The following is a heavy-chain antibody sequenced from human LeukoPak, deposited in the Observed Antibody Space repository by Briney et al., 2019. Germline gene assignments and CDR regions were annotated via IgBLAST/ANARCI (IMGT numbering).Heavy chain of an antibody. V-gene: IGHV4-4*09. Sequence: PSETLSLTCTVSGGSISSYYWSWIRQPPGKGLEWIGYIYTSGSTNYNPSLKSRVTISVDTSKNQFSLKLSSVTAADTAVYYRASEAASGTMIWGQGTLVTVSS. CDR3: ASEAASGTMI. D-gene: IGHD6-25*01. CDR1: GGSISSYY. J-gene: IGHJ4*02. CDR2: IYTSGST.